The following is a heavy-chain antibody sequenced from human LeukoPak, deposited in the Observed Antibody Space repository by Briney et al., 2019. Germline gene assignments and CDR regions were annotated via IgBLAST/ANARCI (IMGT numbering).Heavy chain of an antibody. Sequence: PGRSLRLSCAASGFTFSSYGMHWVRQAPGKGLEWVAVISYDGSNKYYADSVKGRSTISRDNSKNTLYLQMNSLRAEDTAVYYCAKDWPRYCSGGSCYSLDYWGQGTLVTVSS. D-gene: IGHD2-15*01. CDR3: AKDWPRYCSGGSCYSLDY. J-gene: IGHJ4*02. V-gene: IGHV3-30*18. CDR1: GFTFSSYG. CDR2: ISYDGSNK.